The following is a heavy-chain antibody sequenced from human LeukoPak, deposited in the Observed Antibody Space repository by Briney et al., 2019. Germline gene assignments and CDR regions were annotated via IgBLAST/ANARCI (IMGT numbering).Heavy chain of an antibody. CDR2: ISYDGSNK. J-gene: IGHJ6*03. V-gene: IGHV3-30-3*01. D-gene: IGHD3-10*01. CDR1: GFTFSSYA. Sequence: GGSLRLSCAASGFTFSSYAMHWVRQAPGKGLEWVAVISYDGSNKYYADSVKGRFTISRDNSKNTLYLQMNSLRAEDTAVYYCARDRTVKVRGVNHYLYYYYYYMDVWGKGTTVTVSS. CDR3: ARDRTVKVRGVNHYLYYYYYYMDV.